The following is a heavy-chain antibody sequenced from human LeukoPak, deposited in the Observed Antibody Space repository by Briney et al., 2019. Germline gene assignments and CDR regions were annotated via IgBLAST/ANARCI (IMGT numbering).Heavy chain of an antibody. Sequence: SETLSLTCTVSGGSINNYYWSWIRQSPGKGLEWIGYIFYGGSTNYNPSLKSRVTVSVAPSKNQFSLKLTSMTAADTAVYYCTRSNTVWSPFYVGFDYWGQGTLVTVSS. V-gene: IGHV4-59*01. CDR2: IFYGGST. D-gene: IGHD3-3*01. CDR1: GGSINNYY. J-gene: IGHJ4*02. CDR3: TRSNTVWSPFYVGFDY.